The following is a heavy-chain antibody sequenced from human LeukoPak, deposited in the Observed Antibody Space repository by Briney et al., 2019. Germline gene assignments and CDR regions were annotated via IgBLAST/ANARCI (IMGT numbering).Heavy chain of an antibody. CDR1: GGSISSGSYY. CDR2: IYTSGST. Sequence: SETLSLTCTVSGGSISSGSYYWSWIRQPAGKGLEWIGRIYTSGSTNYNPSLKSRVIMSVDTSKNQFSLKLSSVTAADTAVYYCAREGRFPNWFDPWGQGTLVTVSS. D-gene: IGHD3-10*01. J-gene: IGHJ5*02. V-gene: IGHV4-61*02. CDR3: AREGRFPNWFDP.